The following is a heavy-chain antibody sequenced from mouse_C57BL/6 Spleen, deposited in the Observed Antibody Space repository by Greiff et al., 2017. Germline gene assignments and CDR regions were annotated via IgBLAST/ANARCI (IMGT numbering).Heavy chain of an antibody. D-gene: IGHD2-5*01. Sequence: EVQLVESGGGLVKPGGSLKLSCAASGFTFSDYGLRWVRQAPEKGLEWVAYISSGSSTIYYADTVKGRFTISRDNAKNTLFLQMTSLRSEDTAMYYCARPRYSNYFDYWGQGTTLTVSS. J-gene: IGHJ2*01. CDR2: ISSGSSTI. V-gene: IGHV5-17*01. CDR1: GFTFSDYG. CDR3: ARPRYSNYFDY.